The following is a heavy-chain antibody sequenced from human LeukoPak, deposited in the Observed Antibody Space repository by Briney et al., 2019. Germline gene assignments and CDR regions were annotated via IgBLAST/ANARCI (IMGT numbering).Heavy chain of an antibody. V-gene: IGHV4-59*11. CDR1: GGSINNHY. CDR2: IYYSGDT. D-gene: IGHD2-2*01. J-gene: IGHJ4*02. Sequence: SETLSLTCTVSGGSINNHYWTWIRQPPGKGLEWIGYIYYSGDTNYSPSLTSRVTISLDTSKNQFSLKLSSVTAADTAVYFCARAPAGDYFDYWGQGTLVTVSS. CDR3: ARAPAGDYFDY.